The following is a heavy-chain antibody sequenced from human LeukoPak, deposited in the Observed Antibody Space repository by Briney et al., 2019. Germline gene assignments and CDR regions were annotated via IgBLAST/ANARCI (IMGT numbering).Heavy chain of an antibody. CDR1: GFTFSSYS. CDR2: ITSTSSYI. V-gene: IGHV3-21*01. Sequence: GGSLRLSCAASGFTFSSYSMSWVRQAPGKGQEWVSSITSTSSYIHYADSVKGRFTISRDNAKNSLYLQMTSLRAEDTAVYYCARVIGSYGDSAYWGQGTLVTVSS. J-gene: IGHJ4*02. D-gene: IGHD3-16*01. CDR3: ARVIGSYGDSAY.